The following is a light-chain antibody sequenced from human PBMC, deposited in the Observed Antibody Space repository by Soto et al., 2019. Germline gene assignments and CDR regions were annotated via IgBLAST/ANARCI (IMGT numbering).Light chain of an antibody. Sequence: QSALTQPRSVSGSPGQSVTIPCTGTSSDVGGYNYVSWYQHHPGKAPKLMIYDVSKRPSGVPDRFSGSKSGNTASLTISGLQADDEADYYCCSYAGSYVFGTGTKLTVL. CDR1: SSDVGGYNY. V-gene: IGLV2-11*01. CDR3: CSYAGSYV. CDR2: DVS. J-gene: IGLJ1*01.